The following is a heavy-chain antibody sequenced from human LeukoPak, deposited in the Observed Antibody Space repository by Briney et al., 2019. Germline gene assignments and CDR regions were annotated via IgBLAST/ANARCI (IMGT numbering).Heavy chain of an antibody. V-gene: IGHV3-23*01. CDR1: GFTFSSYG. J-gene: IGHJ4*02. CDR2: ISGSGGST. Sequence: PGGSLRLSCAASGFTFSSYGMSWVRQAPGKGLEWVSAISGSGGSTYYADSVKGRFTTARDNSKNTLYLQMNSLRAEDTAVYYCAKDSHFDWLSANYKDYWGQGTLVTVSS. D-gene: IGHD3-9*01. CDR3: AKDSHFDWLSANYKDY.